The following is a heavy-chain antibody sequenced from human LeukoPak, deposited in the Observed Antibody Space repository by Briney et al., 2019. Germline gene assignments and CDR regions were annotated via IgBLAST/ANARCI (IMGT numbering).Heavy chain of an antibody. CDR3: ATFPPTIVGATKAFDY. D-gene: IGHD1-26*01. J-gene: IGHJ4*02. V-gene: IGHV4-59*01. Sequence: SETLSLTCTVSGGSISSYYWSWIRQPPGKGLEWIGYIYYSGSTNYNPSLKSRVTISVYTSKNQFSLKLSSVTAADTAVYYCATFPPTIVGATKAFDYWGQGTLVTVSS. CDR1: GGSISSYY. CDR2: IYYSGST.